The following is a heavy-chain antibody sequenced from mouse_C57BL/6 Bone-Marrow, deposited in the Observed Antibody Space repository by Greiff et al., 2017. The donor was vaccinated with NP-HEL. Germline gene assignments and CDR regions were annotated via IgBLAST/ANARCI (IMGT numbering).Heavy chain of an antibody. Sequence: LVESGPELVKPGASVKISCKASGYAFSSSWMNWVKQRPGKGLEWIGRIYPGDGDTNYNGKFKGKATLTADKSSSTAYMQLSSLTSEDSAVYFCAVYGNYFDYWGQGTTLTVSS. J-gene: IGHJ2*01. CDR1: GYAFSSSW. CDR3: AVYGNYFDY. CDR2: IYPGDGDT. V-gene: IGHV1-82*01. D-gene: IGHD2-1*01.